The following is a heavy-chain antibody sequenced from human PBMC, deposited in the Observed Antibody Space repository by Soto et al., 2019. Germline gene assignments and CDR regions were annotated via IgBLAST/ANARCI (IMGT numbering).Heavy chain of an antibody. V-gene: IGHV4-59*01. CDR2: IYYSGTT. CDR1: GGSISRDY. D-gene: IGHD6-13*01. CDR3: ARGSSTDAFDI. J-gene: IGHJ3*02. Sequence: PSETLSLTCTVSGGSISRDYWTWIRQPPGKGLEWIGYIYYSGTTNYNPSLKSRVTISVDTSKNQFSLNLSSVTTADTAVFYCARGSSTDAFDIWGQGTMVTVSS.